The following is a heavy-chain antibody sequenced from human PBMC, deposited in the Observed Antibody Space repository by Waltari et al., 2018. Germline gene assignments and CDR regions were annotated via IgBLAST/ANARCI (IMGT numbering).Heavy chain of an antibody. CDR1: GDTFSRYF. D-gene: IGHD3-3*02. CDR2: INPSDGGT. CDR3: TRDKLDYYNGMDV. J-gene: IGHJ6*02. V-gene: IGHV1-46*03. Sequence: QVQLVQSGAEVKKPGASVKVSRRTSGDTFSRYFIFWVRQAPGQGLEWMGIINPSDGGTNYPQKFQDRVTMTRDTSTSTVYMELRSLRSEDTAVYYCTRDKLDYYNGMDVWGQGTTVTVSS.